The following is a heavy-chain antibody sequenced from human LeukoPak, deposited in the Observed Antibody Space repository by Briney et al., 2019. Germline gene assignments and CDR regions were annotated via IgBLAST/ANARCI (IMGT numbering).Heavy chain of an antibody. J-gene: IGHJ5*02. CDR2: IYDSASH. CDR1: TGSISSSSYY. D-gene: IGHD2-15*01. CDR3: ARIMAVGYNWFDP. Sequence: PSETLSLTCTVSTGSISSSSYYWGWIRQPPGKGLEWIGSIYDSASHYYNPSLKSRVTVSADTSKNHFSLKLSSVTATATPYYSCARIMAVGYNWFDPWGQGTLVTV. V-gene: IGHV4-39*02.